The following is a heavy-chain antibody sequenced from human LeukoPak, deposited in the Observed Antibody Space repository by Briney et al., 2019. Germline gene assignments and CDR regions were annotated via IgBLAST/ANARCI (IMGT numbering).Heavy chain of an antibody. CDR2: IYYFGTT. Sequence: SEALSLTCTVSGGSISTNSYYWGWVRQPPGKGLEWIGSIYYFGTTYYNPSLKSRVTISVDTSKNQFSLKLSSVTAADTAVYYCARQSGDYVWGSYRPADAFDIWGQGTMVTVSS. CDR3: ARQSGDYVWGSYRPADAFDI. CDR1: GGSISTNSYY. D-gene: IGHD3-16*02. V-gene: IGHV4-39*01. J-gene: IGHJ3*02.